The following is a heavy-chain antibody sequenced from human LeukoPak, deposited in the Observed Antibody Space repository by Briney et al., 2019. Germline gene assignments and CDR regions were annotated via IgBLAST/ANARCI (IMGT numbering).Heavy chain of an antibody. D-gene: IGHD5-18*01. CDR3: AKDWTPQLAGPEFDY. CDR1: GFTFDDYA. Sequence: PGGSLRLSCAASGFTFDDYAMHWVRQAPGKGLEWVSGISWNSGSIGYADSVKGRFTIARDNAKNSLYLQMNSLRAEGTALYYCAKDWTPQLAGPEFDYWGQGTLVTVSS. CDR2: ISWNSGSI. V-gene: IGHV3-9*01. J-gene: IGHJ4*02.